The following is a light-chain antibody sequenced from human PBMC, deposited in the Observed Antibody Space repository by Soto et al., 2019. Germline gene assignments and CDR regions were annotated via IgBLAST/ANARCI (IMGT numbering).Light chain of an antibody. CDR3: QQYENLPT. CDR1: QTISSW. J-gene: IGKJ5*01. V-gene: IGKV1-33*01. Sequence: DIQMTQSPSTLSASVGDRGTITCRASQTISSWLAWSPQKPGRAPKLLIYDASNLEAGVPSRFRGSGSGTDFTFTISRLQPEEIATYYCQQYENLPTFGQGTRLEIK. CDR2: DAS.